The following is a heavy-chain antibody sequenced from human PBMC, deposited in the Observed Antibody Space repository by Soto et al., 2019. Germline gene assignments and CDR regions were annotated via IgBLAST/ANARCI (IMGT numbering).Heavy chain of an antibody. CDR3: ARGYSSYSHFDY. J-gene: IGHJ4*02. D-gene: IGHD5-18*01. Sequence: SETLSLTCTVSGGSVSSGSYYWSWIRQPPGKGLEWIGYIYYSGSTNYNPSLKSRVTISVDTSKNQFSLKLSSVTAADTAVYYCARGYSSYSHFDYWGQGTLVTVSS. V-gene: IGHV4-61*01. CDR1: GGSVSSGSYY. CDR2: IYYSGST.